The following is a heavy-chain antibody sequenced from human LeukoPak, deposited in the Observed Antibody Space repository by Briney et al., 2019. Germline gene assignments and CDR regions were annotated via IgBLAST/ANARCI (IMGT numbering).Heavy chain of an antibody. D-gene: IGHD2-2*01. CDR1: GYTFNNYA. CDR2: INTKTGTP. V-gene: IGHV7-4-1*02. CDR3: AREVGHCGSTSCYARLFDP. Sequence: ASVKVSCKASGYTFNNYAMHWVRQAPGQGLEWMGWINTKTGTPTYAPGFTGRFVFLLDTSVSTAYLQISSLKADDAAVYYCAREVGHCGSTSCYARLFDPWGQGTRVTVSS. J-gene: IGHJ5*02.